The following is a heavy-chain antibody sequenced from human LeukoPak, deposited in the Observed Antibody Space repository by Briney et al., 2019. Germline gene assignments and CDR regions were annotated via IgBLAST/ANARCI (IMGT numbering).Heavy chain of an antibody. Sequence: SETLSLTCTVSGGSISSSSYYWGWIRQPPGKGLEWIGSIYYSGGTNYNPSLKSRVTISVDTSKNQFSLKLSSVTAADTAVYYCARGRIFWPDRRLWFDYWGQGTLVTVSS. J-gene: IGHJ4*02. CDR2: IYYSGGT. CDR1: GGSISSSSYY. V-gene: IGHV4-39*07. D-gene: IGHD3-9*01. CDR3: ARGRIFWPDRRLWFDY.